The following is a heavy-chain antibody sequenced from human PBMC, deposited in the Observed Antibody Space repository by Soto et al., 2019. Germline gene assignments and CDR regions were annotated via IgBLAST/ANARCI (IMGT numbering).Heavy chain of an antibody. Sequence: KASETLSLTCTVSGGSISSYYWSWIRQPPGKGLEWIGYIYYSGSTNYNPSLKSRVTISVDTSKNQFSLKLSSVTAADTAVYYCARENYGGPGVYFDYWGQGTLVTVSS. D-gene: IGHD4-17*01. CDR3: ARENYGGPGVYFDY. CDR1: GGSISSYY. J-gene: IGHJ4*02. CDR2: IYYSGST. V-gene: IGHV4-59*01.